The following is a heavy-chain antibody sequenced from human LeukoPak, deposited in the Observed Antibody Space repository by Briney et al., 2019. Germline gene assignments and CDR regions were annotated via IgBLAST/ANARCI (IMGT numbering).Heavy chain of an antibody. CDR2: IYYSGST. Sequence: SETLSLTCTASGGSISSSSYYWGWIRQPPGKGLEWIGSIYYSGSTYYNPSLKSRVTISVDTSKNQFSLKLSSVTAADTAVYYCARQPPDYDILTGYYWRGNYFDYWGQGTLVTVSS. D-gene: IGHD3-9*01. CDR1: GGSISSSSYY. CDR3: ARQPPDYDILTGYYWRGNYFDY. J-gene: IGHJ4*02. V-gene: IGHV4-39*01.